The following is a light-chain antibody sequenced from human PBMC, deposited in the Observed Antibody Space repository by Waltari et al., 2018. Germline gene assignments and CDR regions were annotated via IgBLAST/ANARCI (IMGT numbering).Light chain of an antibody. CDR3: SSYTSSSTLDWV. CDR1: SSDVGGYNY. J-gene: IGLJ3*02. CDR2: EVS. Sequence: QSALTQPASVSGSPGQSITISCTGTSSDVGGYNYVSWYQLHPGKAPKLMIYEVSNRRSGFCNRFAGSKSGNTPSLTISWLQAEDEADYYCSSYTSSSTLDWVFGGGTKLTVL. V-gene: IGLV2-14*01.